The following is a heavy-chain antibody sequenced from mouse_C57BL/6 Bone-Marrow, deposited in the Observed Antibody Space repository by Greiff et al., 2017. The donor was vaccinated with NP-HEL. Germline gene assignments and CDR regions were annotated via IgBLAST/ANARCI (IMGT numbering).Heavy chain of an antibody. CDR1: GYTFTDYY. V-gene: IGHV1-19*01. J-gene: IGHJ1*03. CDR2: INPYNGGT. Sequence: VQLQQSGPVLVKPGASVKMSCKASGYTFTDYYMNWVKQSHGKSLEWIGVINPYNGGTSYNQKFKGKATLTVDKSSSTAYMELNSLTSEDSAVEYCARSGDEGYFEVWGTGTTVTVAS. D-gene: IGHD3-3*01. CDR3: ARSGDEGYFEV.